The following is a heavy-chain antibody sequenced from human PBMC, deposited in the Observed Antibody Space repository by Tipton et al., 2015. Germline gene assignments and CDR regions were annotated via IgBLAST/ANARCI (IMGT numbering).Heavy chain of an antibody. CDR1: SDSISKYY. D-gene: IGHD5-18*01. J-gene: IGHJ5*02. V-gene: IGHV4-59*01. Sequence: TLSLTCSVSSDSISKYYWSWIRQPPGKELEWIGYIQYSGSTNYNPSLKSRVTISVDTSNKQISLNLSSVTAADTAVYYCARFMGYSYGPDNWFDPWGQGTLVTVSS. CDR3: ARFMGYSYGPDNWFDP. CDR2: IQYSGST.